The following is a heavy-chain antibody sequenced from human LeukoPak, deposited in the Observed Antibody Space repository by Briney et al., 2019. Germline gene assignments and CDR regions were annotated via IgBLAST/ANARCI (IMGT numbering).Heavy chain of an antibody. D-gene: IGHD6-13*01. CDR3: ARRRRIAAAGTAGDALDI. V-gene: IGHV4-4*02. J-gene: IGHJ3*02. CDR2: IYHSGST. CDR1: GGSISSSNW. Sequence: PSGTLSLTCAVSGGSISSSNWWSWVRQPPGEGLEWIGEIYHSGSTNHNPSLKSRVTISVDTSKNQFSLKLSSVTAADTAVYYCARRRRIAAAGTAGDALDIWGQGTMVTVSS.